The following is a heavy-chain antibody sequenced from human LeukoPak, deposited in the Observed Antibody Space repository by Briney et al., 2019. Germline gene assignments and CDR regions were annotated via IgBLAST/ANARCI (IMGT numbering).Heavy chain of an antibody. Sequence: GGSLRLSCAASGFTFSSYAMSWVRQAPGEGLEWVSGISGSGGDTYYADYVKGRFTISRDNSKNTLYLQMNSLRAEDTAVYYCAKVSPSSGWPYYFDYWGQGTLVTVSS. D-gene: IGHD6-19*01. CDR3: AKVSPSSGWPYYFDY. CDR2: ISGSGGDT. J-gene: IGHJ4*02. V-gene: IGHV3-23*01. CDR1: GFTFSSYA.